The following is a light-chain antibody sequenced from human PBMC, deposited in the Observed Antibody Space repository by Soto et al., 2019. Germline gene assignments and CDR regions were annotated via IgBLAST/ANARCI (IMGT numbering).Light chain of an antibody. CDR2: GAS. J-gene: IGKJ4*01. CDR1: QSVSSN. Sequence: EILTTQSPATLSVSPGERATLSCRASQSVSSNLAWYQQKPGQAPRLLIYGASTRATGIPARFSGSGSGTEFTLTISSLQSEDFAVYYCQQYNNWPLTFGGGTKVDIK. V-gene: IGKV3-15*01. CDR3: QQYNNWPLT.